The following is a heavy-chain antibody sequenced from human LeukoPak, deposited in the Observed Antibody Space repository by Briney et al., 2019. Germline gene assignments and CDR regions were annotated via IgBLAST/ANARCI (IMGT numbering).Heavy chain of an antibody. CDR3: VIRRRWLQSFDY. V-gene: IGHV4-31*03. Sequence: SQTLSLTCTVSGGSISSGGYYWSWIRQHPGKGLEWIGYIYYSGSTYYNPSLKSRVTISVDTSKNQFSLKLSSVTAADTAVYYCVIRRRWLQSFDYWGQGTLVTVSS. CDR1: GGSISSGGYY. D-gene: IGHD5-24*01. J-gene: IGHJ4*02. CDR2: IYYSGST.